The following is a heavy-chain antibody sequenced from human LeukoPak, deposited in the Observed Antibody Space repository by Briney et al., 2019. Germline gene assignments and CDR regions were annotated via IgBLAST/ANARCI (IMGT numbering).Heavy chain of an antibody. CDR1: GFTFSSYG. J-gene: IGHJ4*02. CDR3: ARDRHKYNYDSSGYPPY. V-gene: IGHV3-48*01. Sequence: GGTLRLSCAASGFTFSSYGMSWVRQAPGKGLEWVSYISSSSSTIYYADSVKGRVTISRDNSKNSLYLQMNSLRAEDTAVYYCARDRHKYNYDSSGYPPYWGQGTLVTVSS. D-gene: IGHD3-22*01. CDR2: ISSSSSTI.